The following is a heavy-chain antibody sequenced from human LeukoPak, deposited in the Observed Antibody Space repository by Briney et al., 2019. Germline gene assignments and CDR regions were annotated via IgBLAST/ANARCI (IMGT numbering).Heavy chain of an antibody. CDR3: ARESDDYGLSCPYHFHC. CDR2: ITSTSDYI. CDR1: GFTFSSYS. D-gene: IGHD4/OR15-4a*01. V-gene: IGHV3-21*06. Sequence: GGSLRLSCAASGFTFSSYSMSWVCQAPGKGLEWVSSITSTSDYIYYADSVKGRFTISRDNARNSLYLHMDRLRPEDPAGYYCARESDDYGLSCPYHFHCWGRGVLVTVSA. J-gene: IGHJ4*02.